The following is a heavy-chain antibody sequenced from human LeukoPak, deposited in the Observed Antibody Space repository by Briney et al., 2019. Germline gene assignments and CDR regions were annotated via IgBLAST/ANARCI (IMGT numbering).Heavy chain of an antibody. D-gene: IGHD3-16*01. V-gene: IGHV1-69*13. J-gene: IGHJ3*02. CDR1: GGTFISYA. CDR2: IIPIFGTA. CDR3: AREPGGNDAFDI. Sequence: ASVKVSCKASGGTFISYAISWVRQAPGQGLEWMGGIIPIFGTANYAQKFQGRVTITADESTSTAYMELSSLRSEDTAVYYCAREPGGNDAFDIWGQGTMVTVSS.